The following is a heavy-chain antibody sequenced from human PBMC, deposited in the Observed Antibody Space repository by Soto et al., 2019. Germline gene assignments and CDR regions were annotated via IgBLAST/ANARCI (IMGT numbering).Heavy chain of an antibody. Sequence: QITLKESGPSLVKPTQTLTLTCTFSGFSLTTSGVAVGWIRQPPGKALEWLALIYGDDDKRYSTSLKTRLAISRGTSETQVVLTMTDMDPVDTATYYWAHSKFGSYVGAFVIWGQGTMVTVSS. CDR2: IYGDDDK. D-gene: IGHD3-10*01. CDR1: GFSLTTSGVA. V-gene: IGHV2-5*02. J-gene: IGHJ3*02. CDR3: AHSKFGSYVGAFVI.